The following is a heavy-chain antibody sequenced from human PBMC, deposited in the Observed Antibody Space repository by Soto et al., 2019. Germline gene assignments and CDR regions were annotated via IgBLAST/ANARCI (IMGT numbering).Heavy chain of an antibody. CDR2: ISSDGNKK. D-gene: IGHD3-22*01. V-gene: IGHV3-30*18. Sequence: VQLVQSGGGVVQPGRSLRLSCVASGFTFSADGMHWVRQAPGKGLEWVSAISSDGNKKDYGDSVKGRFTISRDNSKNTLYLQMNRLRAEDTAIYYCAKDWGVYDGIGDFSDYFDYWGQGTLVTVSS. CDR1: GFTFSADG. CDR3: AKDWGVYDGIGDFSDYFDY. J-gene: IGHJ4*02.